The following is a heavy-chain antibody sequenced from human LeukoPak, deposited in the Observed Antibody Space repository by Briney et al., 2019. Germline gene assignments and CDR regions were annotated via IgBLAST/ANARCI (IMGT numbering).Heavy chain of an antibody. J-gene: IGHJ4*02. CDR3: ANNIENYGDFY. V-gene: IGHV3-23*01. CDR2: ISGSGGST. D-gene: IGHD4-17*01. CDR1: GFTFSSYA. Sequence: GGSLRLSCAASGFTFSSYAMSWVRQAPGKGLEWVSAISGSGGSTYYADSVKGRFTISRDNSKNTLYLQMNSLRAEDTAVYYCANNIENYGDFYWGQGTLVTVSS.